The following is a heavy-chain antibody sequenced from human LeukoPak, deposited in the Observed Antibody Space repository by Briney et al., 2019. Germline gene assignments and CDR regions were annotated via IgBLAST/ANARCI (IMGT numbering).Heavy chain of an antibody. V-gene: IGHV3-30*18. D-gene: IGHD6-19*01. J-gene: IGHJ1*01. CDR2: ISYDGSNK. Sequence: GRSLRLSCAASGFTFSSYGMSWVRQAPGKGLEWVAVISYDGSNKYYADSVKGRFTISRDNSKNTLYLQMNSLRAEDTAVYYCAKDPGQWLILSYFQHWGQGTLVTVSS. CDR1: GFTFSSYG. CDR3: AKDPGQWLILSYFQH.